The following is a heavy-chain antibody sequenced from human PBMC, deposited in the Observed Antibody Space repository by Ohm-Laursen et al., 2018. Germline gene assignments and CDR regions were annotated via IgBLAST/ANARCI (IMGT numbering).Heavy chain of an antibody. V-gene: IGHV3-66*01. CDR1: GFTVSNNY. J-gene: IGHJ4*02. D-gene: IGHD4-23*01. CDR2: IYSGGST. Sequence: GSLRLSCAASGFTVSNNYMSWVRQAPGKGLEWVSVIYSGGSTYYADSVEGRFTSSRDNSKNKLYLQMNTLRAEDTAIYYCARGRAIGGSTVEDYWGQGTLVTVSS. CDR3: ARGRAIGGSTVEDY.